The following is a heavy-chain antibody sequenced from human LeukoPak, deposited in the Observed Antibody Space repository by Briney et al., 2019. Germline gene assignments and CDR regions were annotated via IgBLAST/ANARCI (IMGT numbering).Heavy chain of an antibody. CDR2: ISWNSGSI. CDR3: AIDMGYYGSGSYYNSGAFDI. V-gene: IGHV3-9*01. Sequence: GGSLRLSCAASGFTFDDYAMHWVRQAPGKGLEWVSGISWNSGSIGYADSVKGRFTISRDNAKNSLYLQMNSLRAEDTALYYCAIDMGYYGSGSYYNSGAFDIWGQGTMVTVSS. D-gene: IGHD3-10*01. CDR1: GFTFDDYA. J-gene: IGHJ3*02.